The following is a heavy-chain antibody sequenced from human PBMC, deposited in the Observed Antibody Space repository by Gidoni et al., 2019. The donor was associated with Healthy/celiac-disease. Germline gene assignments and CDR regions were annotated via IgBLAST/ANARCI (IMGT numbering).Heavy chain of an antibody. J-gene: IGHJ5*02. CDR2: INHSGST. CDR1: GGSFSGYY. V-gene: IGHV4-34*01. CDR3: ARGGGYCSGGSCQGWFDP. D-gene: IGHD2-15*01. Sequence: QVQLQQWGAGLLKPSETLSLTCAVYGGSFSGYYWSWIRQPPGKGLEWIGEINHSGSTNYNPSLKSRVTISVDTSKNQFSLKLSSVTAADTAVYYCARGGGYCSGGSCQGWFDPWGQGTLVTVSS.